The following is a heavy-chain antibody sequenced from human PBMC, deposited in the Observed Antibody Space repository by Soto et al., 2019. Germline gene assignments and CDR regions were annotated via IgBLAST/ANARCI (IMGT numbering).Heavy chain of an antibody. CDR1: GFTFSSYA. CDR2: ISGSGGST. J-gene: IGHJ6*02. V-gene: IGHV3-23*01. Sequence: GGSLRLSCAASGFTFSSYAMSWVRQAPGKGLEWVSAISGSGGSTYYADSVKGRFTISRDNSKNTLYLQMNSLRAEDTAVYYCAKALGISFEKLLWFGESYYYGMDVWGQGTTVTVSS. CDR3: AKALGISFEKLLWFGESYYYGMDV. D-gene: IGHD3-10*01.